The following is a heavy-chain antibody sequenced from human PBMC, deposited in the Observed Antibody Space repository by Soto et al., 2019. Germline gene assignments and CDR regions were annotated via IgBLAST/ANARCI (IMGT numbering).Heavy chain of an antibody. V-gene: IGHV4-34*01. Sequence: SETLSLTCAVYGGSFSGYYWSWIRQPPGKGLEWIGEINHSGSTNYNPSLKSRVTISVDRSKDQFSLKLSSVTAADTAVYYCARVKDYYDSSGYHNWFDPWGQGTLVTVSS. D-gene: IGHD3-22*01. CDR2: INHSGST. CDR1: GGSFSGYY. CDR3: ARVKDYYDSSGYHNWFDP. J-gene: IGHJ5*02.